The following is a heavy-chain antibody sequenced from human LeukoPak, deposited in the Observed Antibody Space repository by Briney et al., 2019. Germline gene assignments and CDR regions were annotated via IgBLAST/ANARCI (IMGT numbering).Heavy chain of an antibody. V-gene: IGHV3-30-3*01. D-gene: IGHD4-17*01. J-gene: IGHJ3*02. CDR2: ISYDGSNK. CDR3: ANLEPDYGDYRGAFDI. Sequence: GGSLRLSCAASGFTFSSYAMHWVRQAPGKGLEWVAVISYDGSNKYYADSVKGRLTISRDNSKNTLYLQMNSLRAEDTAVYYCANLEPDYGDYRGAFDIWGQGTMVTVSS. CDR1: GFTFSSYA.